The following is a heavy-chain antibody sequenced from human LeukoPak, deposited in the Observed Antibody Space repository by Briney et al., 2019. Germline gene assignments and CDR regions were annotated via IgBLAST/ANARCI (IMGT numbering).Heavy chain of an antibody. CDR3: AKVKSPRAATGAFDI. CDR2: IRSSSSDI. D-gene: IGHD2-15*01. J-gene: IGHJ3*02. V-gene: IGHV3-48*01. Sequence: GGSLRLSCAASGFTFSTYALHWVRQAPGKGLEWISHIRSSSSDIYYADSVKGRFTISRDNSKNTLYLQMNSLRAEDTAVYYCAKVKSPRAATGAFDIWGQGTMVTVSS. CDR1: GFTFSTYA.